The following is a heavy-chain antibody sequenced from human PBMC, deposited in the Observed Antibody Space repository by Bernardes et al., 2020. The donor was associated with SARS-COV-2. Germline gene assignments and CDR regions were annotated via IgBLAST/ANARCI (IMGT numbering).Heavy chain of an antibody. J-gene: IGHJ4*02. V-gene: IGHV1-8*01. CDR1: GFTFSDYE. D-gene: IGHD6-19*01. Sequence: ASVKVSCKASGFTFSDYEVSWVRQASGQGLEWMGRMNPTSGDTGYAQKFQGRVTMNRNTSITTAYMELTGLRSEDAAVYFCARSIPLSSGWFHLDYWGPGTVVIVSS. CDR3: ARSIPLSSGWFHLDY. CDR2: MNPTSGDT.